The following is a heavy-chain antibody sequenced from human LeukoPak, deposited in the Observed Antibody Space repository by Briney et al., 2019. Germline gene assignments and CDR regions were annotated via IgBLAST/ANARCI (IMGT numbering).Heavy chain of an antibody. D-gene: IGHD1-26*01. V-gene: IGHV4-34*01. CDR2: INHSGST. J-gene: IGHJ4*02. CDR3: ARRVVGARGGY. Sequence: ASETLSLTCAVYGGSFSGYYWSWIRQPPGKGLEWIGEINHSGSTNYNPSLKSRVTISVDTSKNQFSLKLSSVTAADTAVYYCARRVVGARGGYWGQGTLVTVSS. CDR1: GGSFSGYY.